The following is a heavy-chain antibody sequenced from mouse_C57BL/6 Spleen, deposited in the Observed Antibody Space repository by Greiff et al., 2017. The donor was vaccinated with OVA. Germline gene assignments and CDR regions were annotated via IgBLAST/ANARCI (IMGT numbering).Heavy chain of an antibody. Sequence: EVKLVESGGGLVKPGGSLKLSCAASGFTFSDYGMHWVRQAPEKGLEWVAYISSGSGTIYYADTVKGRFTIYRDNAKNTLFLQMTSLRSEDTAMYYCERELDYWGQGTTLTVSS. CDR3: ERELDY. CDR1: GFTFSDYG. CDR2: ISSGSGTI. V-gene: IGHV5-17*01. J-gene: IGHJ2*01.